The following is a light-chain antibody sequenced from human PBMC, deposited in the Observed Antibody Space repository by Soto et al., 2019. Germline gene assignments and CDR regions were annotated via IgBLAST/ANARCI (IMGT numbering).Light chain of an antibody. CDR1: NIGSKS. J-gene: IGLJ2*01. CDR2: YDT. CDR3: QVWDIGSGVI. V-gene: IGLV3-21*04. Sequence: SYELTQPPAVSVAPGKTAKITCGGSNIGSKSVHWYQQKPGQAPVLVIYYDTDRPSGVPERLSCSNSGSTAALTISRVEAGDEADYYCQVWDIGSGVIFGGGTKLTVL.